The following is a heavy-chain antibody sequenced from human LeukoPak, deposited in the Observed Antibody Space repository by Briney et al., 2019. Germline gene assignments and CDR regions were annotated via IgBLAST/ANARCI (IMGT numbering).Heavy chain of an antibody. CDR2: ISTYNGDT. CDR3: ARNPDYGGPYRY. CDR1: GYTFTSYG. V-gene: IGHV1-18*01. J-gene: IGHJ4*02. D-gene: IGHD4-23*01. Sequence: ASVNVSCKVSGYTFTSYGINWVRQAPGQGLEWMGWISTYNGDTNYAQRLQGRVTMTTDTSTSTAYMELRSLRSDDTAVYYCARNPDYGGPYRYWGQGTLVTVSS.